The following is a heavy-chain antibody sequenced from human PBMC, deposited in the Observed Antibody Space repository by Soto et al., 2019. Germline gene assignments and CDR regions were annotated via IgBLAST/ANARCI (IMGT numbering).Heavy chain of an antibody. CDR3: ASHKFAARPGYFHH. Sequence: EVQLVESGGGLVQPGGSLTLSCAASGFTFSSYWMSWVRQAPGKGLEWVANIKQDGSEKYYVDSVKGRFTISRDNAKNSLYLQMNSLRVEDTSVYYCASHKFAARPGYFHHCGQGTLDTVSS. D-gene: IGHD6-6*01. V-gene: IGHV3-7*03. CDR1: GFTFSSYW. CDR2: IKQDGSEK. J-gene: IGHJ1*01.